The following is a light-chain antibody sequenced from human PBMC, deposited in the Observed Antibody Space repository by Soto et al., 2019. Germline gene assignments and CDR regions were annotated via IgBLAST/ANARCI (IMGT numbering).Light chain of an antibody. V-gene: IGLV2-14*01. J-gene: IGLJ1*01. CDR2: EVS. CDR3: SSYRRSSTLV. CDR1: SSDVGGYNY. Sequence: SVLTHPASVSWTPGQSITISCTGTSSDVGGYNYVSWYQQHPGKAPKLMIYEVSNRPSGVSNRFSGSKSDNTASLTISGLQAEDEADYYCSSYRRSSTLVFGSGTKVTVL.